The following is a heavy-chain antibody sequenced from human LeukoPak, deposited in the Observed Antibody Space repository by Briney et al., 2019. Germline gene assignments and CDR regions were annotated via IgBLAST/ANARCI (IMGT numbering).Heavy chain of an antibody. J-gene: IGHJ4*02. CDR1: GSSIRSDYY. CDR3: ARERHNRISDRESYFDY. V-gene: IGHV4-38-2*02. CDR2: ISHSGTT. Sequence: PSETLSLTCTVSGSSIRSDYYWGWIRQAPGKRLEWIASISHSGTTYYNPSLKSRVIISVDTSKNESSLRLGSVTAADTAVFYCARERHNRISDRESYFDYWGQGTLVTVSS. D-gene: IGHD1-14*01.